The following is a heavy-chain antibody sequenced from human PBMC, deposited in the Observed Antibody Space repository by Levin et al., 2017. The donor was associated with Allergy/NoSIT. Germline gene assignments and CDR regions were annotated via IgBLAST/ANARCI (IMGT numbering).Heavy chain of an antibody. CDR2: IYYSGTT. V-gene: IGHV4-59*01. CDR3: ARGLTGPIY. J-gene: IGHJ4*02. Sequence: SETLSLTCTVSGGSISSYYWSWIRQPPGKGLEWIGYIYYSGTTDYNPSLKSRVTISVDTSKNQFSLKLSSVTTADTAVYYCARGLTGPIYWGRGTLVTVSS. D-gene: IGHD3-9*01. CDR1: GGSISSYY.